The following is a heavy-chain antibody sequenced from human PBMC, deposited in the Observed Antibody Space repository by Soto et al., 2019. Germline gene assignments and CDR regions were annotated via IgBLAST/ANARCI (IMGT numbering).Heavy chain of an antibody. D-gene: IGHD6-6*01. J-gene: IGHJ4*02. CDR1: GGSISSSSYY. V-gene: IGHV4-39*01. CDR3: AGSLAARPSEFDY. CDR2: IYYSGST. Sequence: SETLSLTCTVSGGSISSSSYYWGWIRQPPGKGLEWIGSIYYSGSTYYNPSLNSRVTISVDTSKNQFSLKLSSVTAADTAVYYCAGSLAARPSEFDYWGQGTLVTVSS.